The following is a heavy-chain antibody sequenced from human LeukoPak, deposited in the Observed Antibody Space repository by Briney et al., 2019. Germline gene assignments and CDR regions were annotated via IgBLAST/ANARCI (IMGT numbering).Heavy chain of an antibody. CDR2: ISTSSSYI. Sequence: GGSLRLSCAASGFTFSSYSMNWVRQAPGKGLEWVSSISTSSSYIYYADSVKGRFTISRDNAKNSLYLQMNSLRAEDTAVDYCARDAVGYCSGGSCYSMFDYYYGMDVWGQGTTVTVSS. CDR3: ARDAVGYCSGGSCYSMFDYYYGMDV. V-gene: IGHV3-21*01. CDR1: GFTFSSYS. D-gene: IGHD2-15*01. J-gene: IGHJ6*02.